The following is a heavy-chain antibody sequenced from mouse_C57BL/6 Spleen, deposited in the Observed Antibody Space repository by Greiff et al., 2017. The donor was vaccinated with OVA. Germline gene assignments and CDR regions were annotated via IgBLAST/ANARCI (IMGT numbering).Heavy chain of an antibody. Sequence: QVQLKQSGPELVKPGASVKISCEASGYAFSSSWMNWVKQRPGKGLEWIGRIYPGDGDTNYNGKFKGKATLTADKSSSTAYMQLSSLTSEDSAVYFCARDSSGFDYWGQGTTLTVSS. J-gene: IGHJ2*01. D-gene: IGHD3-2*02. CDR2: IYPGDGDT. CDR1: GYAFSSSW. CDR3: ARDSSGFDY. V-gene: IGHV1-82*01.